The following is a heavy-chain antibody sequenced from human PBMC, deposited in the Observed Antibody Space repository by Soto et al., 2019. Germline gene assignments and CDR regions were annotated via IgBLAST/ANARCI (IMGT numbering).Heavy chain of an antibody. J-gene: IGHJ6*02. CDR3: ARGVGTGYCYYGMDV. V-gene: IGHV1-3*01. Sequence: QVQLVQSGAEVKKPGASVKVSCKASGYTFTSYAMHWVRQAPGQRLEWMGWINAGNGNTKYSQKFQGRVTITRDTSASTAYMELSSLRSEDTAVYYCARGVGTGYCYYGMDVWGQGTTVTVSS. D-gene: IGHD1-1*01. CDR1: GYTFTSYA. CDR2: INAGNGNT.